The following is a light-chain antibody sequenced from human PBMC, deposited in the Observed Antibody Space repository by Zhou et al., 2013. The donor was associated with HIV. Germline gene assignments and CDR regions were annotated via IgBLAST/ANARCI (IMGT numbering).Light chain of an antibody. CDR2: NAY. CDR1: QGIGYS. CDR3: QQYNSYSVT. Sequence: DIQMTQSPSSLSASVGDRVTITCRASQGIGYSLAWYQQKPGKVPKLLIYNAYTLLSGVPSRFSGMGSGTDFTLTISSLQPEDVATYYCQQYNSYSVTFGQGTKVEI. J-gene: IGKJ1*01. V-gene: IGKV1-27*01.